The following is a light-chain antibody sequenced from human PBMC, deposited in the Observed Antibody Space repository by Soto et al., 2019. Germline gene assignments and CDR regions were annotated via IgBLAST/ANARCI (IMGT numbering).Light chain of an antibody. CDR2: AAS. CDR1: RDINTW. V-gene: IGKV1-12*01. Sequence: DIQMTQSPSSVSASIGDRVTITCRASRDINTWLAWYQQKPVKAPTLLIDAASSVQSVGPSRFSGSGAGTDFTLTISSLQTEASVQYYCQLAYSGPVAFGPGTKVDLK. CDR3: QLAYSGPVA. J-gene: IGKJ3*01.